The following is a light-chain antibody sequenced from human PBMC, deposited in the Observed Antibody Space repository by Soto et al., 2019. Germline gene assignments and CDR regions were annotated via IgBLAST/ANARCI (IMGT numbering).Light chain of an antibody. Sequence: QSALTQPDSVSGSPGQSVAISCTAASSDIGNYNYVSWYQQRPGKVPKLIIHDVSDRPSGVSDRFSGSKSGNTASLTISGLQAEDKADYYCSSYTSTSTYVFGTGTKLTVL. J-gene: IGLJ1*01. CDR1: SSDIGNYNY. CDR2: DVS. V-gene: IGLV2-14*03. CDR3: SSYTSTSTYV.